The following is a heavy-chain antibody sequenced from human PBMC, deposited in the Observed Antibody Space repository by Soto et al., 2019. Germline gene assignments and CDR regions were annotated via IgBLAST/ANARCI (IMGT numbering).Heavy chain of an antibody. J-gene: IGHJ5*02. CDR2: IYYSGST. Sequence: SETLSLTCTVSGGSISSGDYYWSWIRQPPGKGLEWIGYIYYSGSTYYNPSLKSRVTISVDTSKNQFSLKLSSVTAADTAVYYCARDIGGALAYCGGDCYSNGFDPLGQGTLVTV. V-gene: IGHV4-30-4*01. D-gene: IGHD2-21*02. CDR1: GGSISSGDYY. CDR3: ARDIGGALAYCGGDCYSNGFDP.